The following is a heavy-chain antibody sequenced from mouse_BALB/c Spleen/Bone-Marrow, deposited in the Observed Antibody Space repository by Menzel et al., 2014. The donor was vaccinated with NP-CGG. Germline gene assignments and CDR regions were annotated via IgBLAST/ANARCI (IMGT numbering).Heavy chain of an antibody. CDR1: GFDFSGYW. V-gene: IGHV4-1*02. CDR3: ARNDGYSFAY. CDR2: INPDSSTT. D-gene: IGHD2-3*01. Sequence: EVQLVESGGGLVQPGGSLKLSCAASGFDFSGYWMSWVRQAPGKGLEWIGEINPDSSTTNYTPSLKDKFIISRDNAKNTLYLQMSKVRSEDTALYYCARNDGYSFAYWGQRTLVTVSA. J-gene: IGHJ3*01.